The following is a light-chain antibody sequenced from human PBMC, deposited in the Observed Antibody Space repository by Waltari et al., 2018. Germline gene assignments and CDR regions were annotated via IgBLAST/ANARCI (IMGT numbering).Light chain of an antibody. Sequence: QSVLTQPPSASGTPGQRVTISCSGSSSNIGSNYVYWYQQLPGTAPKLRLYSNNQRPSGGPHRCSGSKSGASASLAISGLRSEDEADYYCAAWDDSLSGPVFGGGTKLTVL. V-gene: IGLV1-47*02. J-gene: IGLJ3*02. CDR3: AAWDDSLSGPV. CDR1: SSNIGSNY. CDR2: SNN.